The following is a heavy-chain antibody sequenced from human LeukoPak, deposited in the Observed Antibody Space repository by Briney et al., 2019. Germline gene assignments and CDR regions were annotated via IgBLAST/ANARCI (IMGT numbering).Heavy chain of an antibody. CDR2: IYHSGST. V-gene: IGHV4-38-2*02. Sequence: SETLSLTCTVSGGSISSYYWGWIRQPPGKGLEWIGSIYHSGSTYYNPSLKSRVTISVDTSKNQFSLKLSSVTAADTAVYYCARRSFSYPHYYYYMDVWGKGPRSPSP. CDR3: ARRSFSYPHYYYYMDV. D-gene: IGHD3-3*01. J-gene: IGHJ6*03. CDR1: GGSISSYY.